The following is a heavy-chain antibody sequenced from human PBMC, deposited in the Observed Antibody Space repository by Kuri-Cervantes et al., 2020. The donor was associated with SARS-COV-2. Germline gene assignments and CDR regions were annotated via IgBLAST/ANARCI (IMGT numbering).Heavy chain of an antibody. CDR3: ARRESWKGDFDI. V-gene: IGHV3-53*01. CDR1: GFTVSSNY. CDR2: IYSGGGT. D-gene: IGHD1-1*01. Sequence: LSLTCAASGFTVSSNYMSWVRQAPGKGLEWVSVIYSGGGTYYADSVKGRFTISRGNYKNTLYLQMNSLRAEDTAVYYCARRESWKGDFDIWGQGTMVTVSS. J-gene: IGHJ3*02.